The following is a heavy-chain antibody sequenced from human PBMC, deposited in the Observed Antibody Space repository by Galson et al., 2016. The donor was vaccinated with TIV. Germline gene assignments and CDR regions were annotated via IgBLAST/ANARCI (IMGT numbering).Heavy chain of an antibody. CDR3: AARNYDILTGYHSDY. CDR2: ISGGGGST. D-gene: IGHD3-9*01. J-gene: IGHJ4*02. CDR1: GFTFSSHA. Sequence: SLRLSCAASGFTFSSHAITWVRQAPGKGLEWISAISGGGGSTYHTDSVKGRFTISRDNSKNTLSLQMDSLRAEDTAVYYCAARNYDILTGYHSDYWGQGTLVTVSS. V-gene: IGHV3-23*01.